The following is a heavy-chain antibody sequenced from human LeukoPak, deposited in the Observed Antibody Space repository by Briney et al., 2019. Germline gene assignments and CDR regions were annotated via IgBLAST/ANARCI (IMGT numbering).Heavy chain of an antibody. Sequence: PSETLSLTCTVSGGSISSSSYYWGWIRQPPGKGLEWIGSIYYSGSTYYNPSLKSRVTISVDTSKNQFSLKLSSVTAADTAVYYCARELTQLLFTYYYYYMDVWGKGTTVTVSS. CDR3: ARELTQLLFTYYYYYMDV. CDR2: IYYSGST. D-gene: IGHD2-2*01. J-gene: IGHJ6*03. CDR1: GGSISSSSYY. V-gene: IGHV4-39*07.